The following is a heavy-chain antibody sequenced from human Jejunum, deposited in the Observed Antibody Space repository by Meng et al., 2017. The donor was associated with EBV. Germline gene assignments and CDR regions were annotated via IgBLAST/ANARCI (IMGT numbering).Heavy chain of an antibody. CDR2: ISGNSGHI. J-gene: IGHJ5*02. Sequence: GQLVEAGXGLVQPGGSLRLSCVGSDFTFDEYSMNWVRQAPGKGLEWVSSISGNSGHIDYADSLKGRFTISRDNAKKSLFLQMDSLRVDDTAVYYCAAGTTTTTKYNWLDPWGLGTLVTVSS. V-gene: IGHV3-21*01. D-gene: IGHD1-1*01. CDR3: AAGTTTTTKYNWLDP. CDR1: DFTFDEYS.